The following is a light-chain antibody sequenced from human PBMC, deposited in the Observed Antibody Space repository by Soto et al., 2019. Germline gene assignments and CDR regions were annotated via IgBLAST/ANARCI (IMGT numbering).Light chain of an antibody. CDR1: TSDVGSYDY. J-gene: IGLJ7*01. CDR2: DVT. V-gene: IGLV2-14*03. CDR3: SSYTSVSSLDV. Sequence: QSALTQPASVSGSPGQSITITCTGTTSDVGSYDYVSWYQQHPGKAPKVLIYDVTIRPSGVSDRFSGSKSGNTASLTISGLQAEGEADYFCSSYTSVSSLDVFGSGTQLTVL.